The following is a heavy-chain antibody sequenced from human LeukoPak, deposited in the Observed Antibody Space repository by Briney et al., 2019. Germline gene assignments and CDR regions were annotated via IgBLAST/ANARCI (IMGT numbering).Heavy chain of an antibody. D-gene: IGHD6-13*01. J-gene: IGHJ3*02. CDR1: GYSISSGYY. V-gene: IGHV4-38-2*01. Sequence: PSETLSLTCAVSGYSISSGYYGGWIRQPPGKGLEWFGSIFYSGSNNYNPSLKSRVTISVDTSKNQFSLKLSSVTAADTAVYYCARVWQQLFPDAFDIWGQGTMVTVSS. CDR3: ARVWQQLFPDAFDI. CDR2: IFYSGSN.